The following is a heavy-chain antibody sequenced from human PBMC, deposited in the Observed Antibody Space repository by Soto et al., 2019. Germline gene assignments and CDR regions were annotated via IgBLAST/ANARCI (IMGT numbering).Heavy chain of an antibody. Sequence: QVQLQESGPGLVKPSQTLSLTCTVSGGSISSGGYYWSWIRQHPGKGLAWIGYIYYSGSAYFNPSLTSRGTIPVDTSKNPFSLKLSSVTAAYTAVYYCARGPAGWVIIPDYWGQGTLVTVSS. CDR2: IYYSGSA. CDR1: GGSISSGGYY. J-gene: IGHJ4*02. D-gene: IGHD3-3*01. V-gene: IGHV4-31*03. CDR3: ARGPAGWVIIPDY.